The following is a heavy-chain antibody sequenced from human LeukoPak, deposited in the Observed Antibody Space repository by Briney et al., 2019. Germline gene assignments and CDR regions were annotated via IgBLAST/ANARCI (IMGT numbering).Heavy chain of an antibody. Sequence: PGGSLRLSCAASGFTFSNYWMHWVRQAPGKELVWVSRISPDGSSTSYADSVKGRFTISRDNAKNTLYLQMNSLRAEDTALYYCVRDRNIGSREYFQHWGQGTLVIVSS. D-gene: IGHD2-15*01. V-gene: IGHV3-74*01. CDR1: GFTFSNYW. CDR3: VRDRNIGSREYFQH. CDR2: ISPDGSST. J-gene: IGHJ1*01.